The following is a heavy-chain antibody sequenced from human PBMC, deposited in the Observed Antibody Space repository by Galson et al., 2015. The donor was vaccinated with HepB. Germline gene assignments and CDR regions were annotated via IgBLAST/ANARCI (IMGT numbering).Heavy chain of an antibody. D-gene: IGHD2-2*01. V-gene: IGHV3-33*01. J-gene: IGHJ4*02. CDR1: GFTFSSYG. CDR2: IWYDGSNK. Sequence: SLRLSCAASGFTFSSYGMHWVRQAPGKGLEWVAVIWYDGSNKYYADSVKGRFTISRDNSKNTLYLQMISLRAEDTAVYYCARDTIVVVPAAPDYWGQGTLVTVSS. CDR3: ARDTIVVVPAAPDY.